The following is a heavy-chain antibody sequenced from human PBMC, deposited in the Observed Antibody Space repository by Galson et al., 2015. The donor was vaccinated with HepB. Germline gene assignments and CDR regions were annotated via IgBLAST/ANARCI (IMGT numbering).Heavy chain of an antibody. J-gene: IGHJ4*02. CDR2: FDPEDGET. V-gene: IGHV1-24*01. CDR3: ATDRVGHYYGSGSYYPTFDY. CDR1: GYTLTELS. D-gene: IGHD3-10*01. Sequence: SVKVSCKVSGYTLTELSMHWVRQAPGKGLEWMGGFDPEDGETIYAQKFQGRVTMTEDTSTDTAYMELSSLRSEDTAVYYCATDRVGHYYGSGSYYPTFDYWGQGALVTVSS.